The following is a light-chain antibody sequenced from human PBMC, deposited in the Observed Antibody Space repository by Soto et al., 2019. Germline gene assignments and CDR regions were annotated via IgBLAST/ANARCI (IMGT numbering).Light chain of an antibody. CDR2: GAS. CDR3: QQYGSSLRT. Sequence: EIVLTQSPGTLSLSPGERATLSCRVSQSVSSSYLAWYQQKPGQAPRLLIYGASSRATGIPDRFSGSGSGTDFTLTISRLEPEDFAVYYCQQYGSSLRTFGQGTKVDI. CDR1: QSVSSSY. J-gene: IGKJ1*01. V-gene: IGKV3-20*01.